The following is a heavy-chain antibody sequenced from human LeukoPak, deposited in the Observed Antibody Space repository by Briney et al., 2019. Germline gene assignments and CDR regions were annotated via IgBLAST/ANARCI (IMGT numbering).Heavy chain of an antibody. Sequence: SQTLSLTCTVSGGSISSGDYYRSWIRQPPGKGLEWIGYIYYSGSTYYNPSLKSRVTISVDTSKNQFSLKLSSVTAADTAVYYCARGSLGTGTTFGYWGQGTLVTVSS. CDR2: IYYSGST. V-gene: IGHV4-30-4*01. CDR1: GGSISSGDYY. J-gene: IGHJ4*02. CDR3: ARGSLGTGTTFGY. D-gene: IGHD1-1*01.